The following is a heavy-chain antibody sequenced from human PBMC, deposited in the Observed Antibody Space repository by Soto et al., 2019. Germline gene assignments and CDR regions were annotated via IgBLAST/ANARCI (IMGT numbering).Heavy chain of an antibody. Sequence: QVQLVESGGGVVQPGRSLRLSCAASGFTFSSYGMHWVRQAPGKGLEWVAVIWYDGSNKYYADSVKGRFTISRDNSKNTLYLQMNSLGAEDTAVYYCARDTNYYDSSGYYRSDAFDIWGQGTMVTVSS. D-gene: IGHD3-22*01. CDR1: GFTFSSYG. J-gene: IGHJ3*02. CDR2: IWYDGSNK. CDR3: ARDTNYYDSSGYYRSDAFDI. V-gene: IGHV3-33*01.